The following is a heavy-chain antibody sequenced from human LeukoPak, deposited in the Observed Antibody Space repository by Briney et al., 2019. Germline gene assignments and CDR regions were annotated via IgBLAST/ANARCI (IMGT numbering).Heavy chain of an antibody. CDR2: IYHSGST. J-gene: IGHJ4*02. D-gene: IGHD6-13*01. V-gene: IGHV4-59*12. CDR3: AGGIAAAGPPVDY. CDR1: GGSISSYY. Sequence: PSETLSLTCTVSGGSISSYYWSWIRQPPGKGLEWIGEIYHSGSTNYNPSLKSRVTISVDKSKNQFSLKLSSVTAADTAVYYCAGGIAAAGPPVDYWGQGTLVTVSS.